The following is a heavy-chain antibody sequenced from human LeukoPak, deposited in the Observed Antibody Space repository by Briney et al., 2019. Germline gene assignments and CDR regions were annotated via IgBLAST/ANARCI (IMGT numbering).Heavy chain of an antibody. J-gene: IGHJ4*02. Sequence: ASVKVSCKASGYTFTSYYMHWVRQAPGQGLEWMGWIIPNSGGTNYAQKFQGRVTMTRDTSITTAYMELSGLRSDDTAVYYCARGGYSDYDSNYWGQGTLVTVSS. CDR3: ARGGYSDYDSNY. CDR1: GYTFTSYY. V-gene: IGHV1-2*02. D-gene: IGHD5-12*01. CDR2: IIPNSGGT.